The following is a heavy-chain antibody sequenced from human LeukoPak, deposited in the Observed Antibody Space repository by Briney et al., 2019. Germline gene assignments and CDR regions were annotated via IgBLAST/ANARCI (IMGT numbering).Heavy chain of an antibody. CDR2: ISYDGSNK. CDR1: GFTFSSYA. Sequence: GGSLRLSCAASGFTFSSYAMHWARQAPGKGLEWVAVISYDGSNKYHADSVKGRFTISRDNSKNTLYLQMNSLRAEDTAVYHCARDYIAAAGKTYYYYGMDVWGQGTTVTVSS. J-gene: IGHJ6*02. V-gene: IGHV3-30-3*01. CDR3: ARDYIAAAGKTYYYYGMDV. D-gene: IGHD6-13*01.